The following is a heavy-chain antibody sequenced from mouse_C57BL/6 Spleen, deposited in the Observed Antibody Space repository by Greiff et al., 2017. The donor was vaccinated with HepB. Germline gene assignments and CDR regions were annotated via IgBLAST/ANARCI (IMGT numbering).Heavy chain of an antibody. CDR1: GYTFTSYW. J-gene: IGHJ3*01. CDR2: INPSNGGT. D-gene: IGHD2-4*01. Sequence: QVQLKQPGTELVKPGASVKLSCKASGYTFTSYWMHWVKQRPGQGLEWIGNINPSNGGTNYNEKFKGKATLTVDKSSSTAYMQLSSLTSEDSAVYYCARGNYDYDGTWFAYWGQGTLVTVSA. V-gene: IGHV1-53*01. CDR3: ARGNYDYDGTWFAY.